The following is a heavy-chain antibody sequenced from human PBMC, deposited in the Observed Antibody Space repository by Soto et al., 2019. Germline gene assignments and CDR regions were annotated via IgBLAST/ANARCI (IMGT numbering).Heavy chain of an antibody. V-gene: IGHV3-21*01. CDR1: GFTFSSYS. J-gene: IGHJ4*02. CDR2: ISSSSSYI. Sequence: GGSLRLSCAASGFTFSSYSMNWVRQAPGKGLEWVSSISSSSSYIYYADSVKGRFTISRDNAKNSLYLQMNSLRAEDTAVYYCASLSIWFGELFNRFDYWGQGTLVTVSS. D-gene: IGHD3-10*01. CDR3: ASLSIWFGELFNRFDY.